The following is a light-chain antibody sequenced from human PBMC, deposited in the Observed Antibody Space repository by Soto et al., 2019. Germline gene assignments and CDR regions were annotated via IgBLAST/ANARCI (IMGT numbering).Light chain of an antibody. Sequence: DIQMTQSPSSLSASVGNRVSITCRASQGISNYLAWYQQKPGKVPKVLIYAASTLQPGVPSRFSGSGSGTDCTLTINSLQPDDIATYDCQNYDSAPITFGQGTRLEIK. CDR2: AAS. V-gene: IGKV1-27*01. J-gene: IGKJ5*01. CDR3: QNYDSAPIT. CDR1: QGISNY.